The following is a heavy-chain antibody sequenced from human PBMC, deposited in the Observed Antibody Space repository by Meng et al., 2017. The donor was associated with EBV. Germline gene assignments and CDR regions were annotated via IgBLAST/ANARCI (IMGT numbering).Heavy chain of an antibody. D-gene: IGHD3-10*01. CDR1: GGTFSSDA. CDR2: LIPMFGAP. Sequence: QVQLVQSGAEVKKXXSXVKVSCRTSGGTFSSDAVSWVRQAPGQGLEWMGGLIPMFGAPNYAQKFQGRVTIIADESTSTHTMELNSLRSEDTAMYYCASESGRGYTPDYWGQGTLINVSS. V-gene: IGHV1-69*01. J-gene: IGHJ4*02. CDR3: ASESGRGYTPDY.